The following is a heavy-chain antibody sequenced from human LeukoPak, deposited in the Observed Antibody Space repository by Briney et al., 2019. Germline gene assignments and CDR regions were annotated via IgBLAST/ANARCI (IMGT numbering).Heavy chain of an antibody. V-gene: IGHV3-23*01. Sequence: GGSLRLSCAASGFTFSSYAMHWVRQAPGKGLEWVSAISGSGGSTYYADSVKGRFTIPRDNSKNTLYLQMNSLRAEDTAVYYCAFYRGAHSYFPYWGQGTLVTVSS. CDR2: ISGSGGST. CDR3: AFYRGAHSYFPY. CDR1: GFTFSSYA. D-gene: IGHD3-10*01. J-gene: IGHJ4*02.